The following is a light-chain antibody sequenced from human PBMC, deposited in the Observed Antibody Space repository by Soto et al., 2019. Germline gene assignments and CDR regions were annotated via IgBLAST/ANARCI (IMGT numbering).Light chain of an antibody. CDR2: AAS. Sequence: DIQMTQSPSSLSASVGDRVTITCRASQGISNYLAWYQQKSGKVPKLLIYAASTLQSGVPSRFNGSGSGTDFTLSISSLQPEDVAIYYCQKYDSAPWTFGQGTKVEIK. V-gene: IGKV1-27*01. J-gene: IGKJ1*01. CDR3: QKYDSAPWT. CDR1: QGISNY.